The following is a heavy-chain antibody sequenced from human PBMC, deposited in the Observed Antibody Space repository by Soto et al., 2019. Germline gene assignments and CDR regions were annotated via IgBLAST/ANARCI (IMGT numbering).Heavy chain of an antibody. CDR1: GFTFSSYW. CDR3: AREGFSYGTYCDY. J-gene: IGHJ4*02. V-gene: IGHV3-7*01. D-gene: IGHD5-18*01. Sequence: DVQLVESGGGLVQPGGSLRLSCAASGFTFSSYWMSWVRQAPGKGLEWVANIKGDGRDQYYASSAKGRFTISRDNAKNSLYLNMNSLRAEDTAVYYCAREGFSYGTYCDYWGQGTLVTVSS. CDR2: IKGDGRDQ.